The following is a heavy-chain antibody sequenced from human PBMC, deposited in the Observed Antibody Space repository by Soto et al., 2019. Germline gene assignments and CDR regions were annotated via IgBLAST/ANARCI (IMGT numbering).Heavy chain of an antibody. V-gene: IGHV3-30*18. J-gene: IGHJ6*02. D-gene: IGHD1-1*01. CDR3: AKDQLIGYYYFYGLDV. CDR2: ISYDGSNK. CDR1: GFTFNSYG. Sequence: QVQLVESGGGVVQPGRSLRLSCAASGFTFNSYGRHWVGQAPGKGLEWVAVISYDGSNKYYADSVKGRFTISRDNSKNTLYLQMKSLRPEDTAVYYCAKDQLIGYYYFYGLDVWGQGTTVTVSS.